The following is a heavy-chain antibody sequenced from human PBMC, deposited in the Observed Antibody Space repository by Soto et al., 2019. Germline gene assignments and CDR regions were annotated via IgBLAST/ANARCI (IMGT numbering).Heavy chain of an antibody. D-gene: IGHD6-13*01. Sequence: SETLSLTCTVSGGSISSHYWSWIRQPPGKGLEWIGYIYYSGSTNYNPSLKSRVTISVDTSKNQFSLKLSSVTAADTAVYYCARVGSVPGTSSYYYMDVWGEGTTVTVSS. CDR3: ARVGSVPGTSSYYYMDV. J-gene: IGHJ6*03. V-gene: IGHV4-59*11. CDR1: GGSISSHY. CDR2: IYYSGST.